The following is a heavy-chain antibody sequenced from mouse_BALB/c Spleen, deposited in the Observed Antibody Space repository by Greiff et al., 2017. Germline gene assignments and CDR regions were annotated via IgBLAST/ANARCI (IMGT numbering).Heavy chain of an antibody. D-gene: IGHD2-4*01. V-gene: IGHV3-8*02. CDR3: ARGGIYDYDEGGRYFDY. CDR1: GDSITSGY. Sequence: EVQRVESGPSLVKPSQTLSLTCSVTGDSITSGYWNWIRKFPGNKLEYMGYISYSGSTYYNPSLKSRISITRDTSKNQYYLQLNSVTTEDTATYYCARGGIYDYDEGGRYFDYWGQGTTLTVSS. CDR2: ISYSGST. J-gene: IGHJ2*01.